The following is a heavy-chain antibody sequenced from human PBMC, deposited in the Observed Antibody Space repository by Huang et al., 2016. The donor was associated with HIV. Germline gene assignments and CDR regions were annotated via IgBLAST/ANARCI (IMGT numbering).Heavy chain of an antibody. CDR3: ARDLLKSRIDVSDI. V-gene: IGHV4-4*07. J-gene: IGHJ3*02. CDR1: GSSISDYY. CDR2: VSTSGST. Sequence: QVQLQESGPGLVKPSEALSLTCTVSGSSISDYYWSWIRQSAGKGLEWIGRVSTSGSTNYNPSIKSRVSLSVDMSKNQVSLRLSSVTAADTASYYCARDLLKSRIDVSDIWGQGTMVTVSS.